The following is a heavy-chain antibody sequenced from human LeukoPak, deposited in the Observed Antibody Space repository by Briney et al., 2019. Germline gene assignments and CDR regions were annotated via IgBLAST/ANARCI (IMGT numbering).Heavy chain of an antibody. J-gene: IGHJ5*02. V-gene: IGHV1-2*02. CDR2: INPNSGGT. D-gene: IGHD1-14*01. Sequence: GASVKVSCKASGYTFTGYYMHWVRQAPGQGLEWMGWINPNSGGTNYAQKFQGRVTMTRDTSISTAYMELSRLRSDDTAVYYCARDSSDFGSGNNWFDPWGQGTLVTVSS. CDR3: ARDSSDFGSGNNWFDP. CDR1: GYTFTGYY.